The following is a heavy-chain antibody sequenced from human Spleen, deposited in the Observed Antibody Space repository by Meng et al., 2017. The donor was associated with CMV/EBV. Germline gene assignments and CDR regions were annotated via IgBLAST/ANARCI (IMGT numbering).Heavy chain of an antibody. CDR2: IRSKAYGGTT. D-gene: IGHD1-1*01. J-gene: IGHJ4*02. V-gene: IGHV3-49*04. Sequence: GESLKISCTASGFTFGDYAMSWVRQAPGKGLEWVGFIRSKAYGGTTEYAASVKGRFTISRDDSKSIAYLQMNSLKTEDTAVYYCGTGTAGRKSEFDYWGQGTLVTVSS. CDR3: GTGTAGRKSEFDY. CDR1: GFTFGDYA.